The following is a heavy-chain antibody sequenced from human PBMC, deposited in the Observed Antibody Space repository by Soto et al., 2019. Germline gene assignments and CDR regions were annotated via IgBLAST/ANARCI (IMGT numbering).Heavy chain of an antibody. CDR3: TTEKGYCSGGSCYNWFDP. V-gene: IGHV4-31*03. Sequence: SETLSLTCTVSGGSISSTNYYWSWIRQHPGKGLEWIGYIYYNGSTYYNPSLKSRVTISVDTSKNQFSLKLSSVTAADTAVYYCTTEKGYCSGGSCYNWFDPWGQGTLVTVSS. CDR2: IYYNGST. J-gene: IGHJ5*02. CDR1: GGSISSTNYY. D-gene: IGHD2-15*01.